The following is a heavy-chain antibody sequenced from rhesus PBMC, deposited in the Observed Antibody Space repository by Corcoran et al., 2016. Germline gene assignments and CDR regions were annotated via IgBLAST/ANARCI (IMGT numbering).Heavy chain of an antibody. V-gene: IGHV4S10*01. J-gene: IGHJ4*01. CDR3: ASPTLWTGDYYFDY. D-gene: IGHD3-3*01. CDR2: IYGSSTST. Sequence: QEQLQESGPGVVKPSETLSLTCAVSGGSISDSYRWSWIRQPPGTGLEWIGYIYGSSTSTNYNPSLKSRVILSKDTSKNQFSLKPSSVTAADTAVYYCASPTLWTGDYYFDYWGQGVLVTVSS. CDR1: GGSISDSYR.